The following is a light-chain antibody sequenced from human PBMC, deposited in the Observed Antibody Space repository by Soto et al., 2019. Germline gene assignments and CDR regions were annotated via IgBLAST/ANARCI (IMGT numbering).Light chain of an antibody. CDR2: AAS. CDR3: HQSYSTPYT. CDR1: PSISRY. J-gene: IGKJ2*01. V-gene: IGKV1-39*01. Sequence: DTPLTPSPSSLSASVGGSVTITCRASPSISRYLNWYQQKLVKDPKLLLYAASSLQSGGPSRFSSSGSGTDVTLTISSLQPEDFVTKYCHQSYSTPYTFGQGTKLEIK.